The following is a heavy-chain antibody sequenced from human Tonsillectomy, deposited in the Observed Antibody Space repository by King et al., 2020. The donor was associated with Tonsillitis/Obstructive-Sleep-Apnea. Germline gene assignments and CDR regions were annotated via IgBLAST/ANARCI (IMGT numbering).Heavy chain of an antibody. V-gene: IGHV1-18*01. J-gene: IGHJ4*02. CDR1: GYRFISYG. Sequence: VQLVESGAEVKKPGASVKVSCKAYGYRFISYGITWVRQARGQGLEWMGWISANSGNTKYAKKLQGRVTMTTDTSTSTAYVELRSLRSDDTAVYYCARDYGDPSPFFDYWGQGTLVTVSS. CDR3: ARDYGDPSPFFDY. D-gene: IGHD4-17*01. CDR2: ISANSGNT.